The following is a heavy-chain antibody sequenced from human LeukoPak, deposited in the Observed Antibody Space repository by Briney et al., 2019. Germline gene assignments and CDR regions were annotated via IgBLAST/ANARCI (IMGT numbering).Heavy chain of an antibody. V-gene: IGHV3-33*01. CDR1: GFTFSSYG. Sequence: PGGSLRLSCAASGFTFSSYGMHWVRQAPGKGLEWVAVIWYDGSNKYYADSVKGRFTIPRDNSKNTLYLQMNSLRAEDTAVYYCARDTATKGDDAFDIWGQGTMVTGSS. CDR3: ARDTATKGDDAFDI. D-gene: IGHD1-26*01. CDR2: IWYDGSNK. J-gene: IGHJ3*02.